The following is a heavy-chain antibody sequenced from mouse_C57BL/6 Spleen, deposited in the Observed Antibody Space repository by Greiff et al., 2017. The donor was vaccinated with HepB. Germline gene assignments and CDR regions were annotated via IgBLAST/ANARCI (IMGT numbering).Heavy chain of an antibody. J-gene: IGHJ2*01. CDR2: IDPSDSET. D-gene: IGHD1-1*01. CDR1: GYTFTSYW. Sequence: QVQLQQPGAELVRPGSSVKLSCKASGYTFTSYWMHWVKQRPIQGLEWIGNIDPSDSETHYNQKFKDKATLTVDKSSSTAYMQLSSLTSEDSAVYYCARGVITTVVGGVFDYWGQGTTLTVSS. CDR3: ARGVITTVVGGVFDY. V-gene: IGHV1-52*01.